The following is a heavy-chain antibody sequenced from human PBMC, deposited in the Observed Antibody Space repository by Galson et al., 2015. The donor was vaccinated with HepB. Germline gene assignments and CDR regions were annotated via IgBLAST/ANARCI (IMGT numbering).Heavy chain of an antibody. V-gene: IGHV1-69*13. J-gene: IGHJ6*02. CDR1: GGTFSSYA. Sequence: SVKVSCKASGGTFSSYAISWVRQAPGQGLEWMGGIIPIFGTANYAQKFQGRVTITADESTSTAYMELRSLRSEDTAVYYCASTTGTTWGYYYYGMDVWGQGTTVTVSS. CDR3: ASTTGTTWGYYYYGMDV. D-gene: IGHD1-1*01. CDR2: IIPIFGTA.